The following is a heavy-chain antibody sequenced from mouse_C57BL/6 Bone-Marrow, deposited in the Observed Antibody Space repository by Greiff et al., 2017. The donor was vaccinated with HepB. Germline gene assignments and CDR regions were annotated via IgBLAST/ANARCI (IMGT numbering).Heavy chain of an antibody. J-gene: IGHJ2*01. CDR3: KTPITTVSYYFDD. V-gene: IGHV14-4*01. CDR2: IDPENGDT. Sequence: EVQLQQSGAELVRPGASVKLSCTASGFNIKDDYMHWVKQRPEQGLEWIGWIDPENGDTEYASKFQGKATITADTSSNTAYLQLSSLTSEDTAVYYCKTPITTVSYYFDDWGQGTTVTVSS. D-gene: IGHD1-1*01. CDR1: GFNIKDDY.